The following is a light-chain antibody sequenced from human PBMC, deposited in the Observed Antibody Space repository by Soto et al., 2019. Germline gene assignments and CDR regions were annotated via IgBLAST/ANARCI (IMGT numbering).Light chain of an antibody. J-gene: IGKJ3*01. CDR2: GAS. Sequence: EIVLTQSPGTLSLSPGERATLSCRASQSVSSNNLAWYQQRPGQAHRVVIYGASTRATGIPERLSGSGSCTEFTITMRTLEPEDFAVYYWPQYGRSPFTFAPGTKVDI. CDR1: QSVSSNN. V-gene: IGKV3-20*01. CDR3: PQYGRSPFT.